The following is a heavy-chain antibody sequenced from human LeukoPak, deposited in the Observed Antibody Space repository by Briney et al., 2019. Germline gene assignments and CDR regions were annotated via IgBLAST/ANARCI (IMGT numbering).Heavy chain of an antibody. CDR3: ARQQFCNTCFDN. V-gene: IGHV1-2*02. CDR2: VNPNNGAT. D-gene: IGHD2/OR15-2a*01. Sequence: ASVKVSCKTSGYTFTDFYIHWVRQAPGQGLEWMGWVNPNNGATKFAQKFQGRVPVTRDTSISTAYMDVTRLMADDTAVYFCARQQFCNTCFDNWGQGTLVTVSS. CDR1: GYTFTDFY. J-gene: IGHJ4*02.